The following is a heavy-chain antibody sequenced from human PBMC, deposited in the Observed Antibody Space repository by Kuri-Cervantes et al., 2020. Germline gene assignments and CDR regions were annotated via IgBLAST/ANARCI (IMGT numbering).Heavy chain of an antibody. J-gene: IGHJ3*02. CDR3: ARSSDYGDYDAFDT. Sequence: GSLRLSCAVYGGSISSYYWSWIRQPPGKGLEWIGYIYYSGSTNYNPSLKSRVTISVDTSKNQFSLKLSSVTAADTAVYYCARSSDYGDYDAFDTWGQGTIVTVSS. CDR2: IYYSGST. V-gene: IGHV4-59*13. CDR1: GGSISSYY. D-gene: IGHD4-17*01.